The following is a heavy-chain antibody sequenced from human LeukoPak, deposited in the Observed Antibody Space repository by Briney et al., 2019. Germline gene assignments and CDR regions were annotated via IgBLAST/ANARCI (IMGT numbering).Heavy chain of an antibody. J-gene: IGHJ4*02. CDR3: ARHRDGYNEVFDY. D-gene: IGHD5-24*01. V-gene: IGHV4-39*01. Sequence: TSETLSLTCTVSGGSISSSSYYWGWIRQPPGKGLEWIGSIYYSGSTYYNPSLKSRVTISVDTSKNQFSLKLSSVTAADTAVYYCARHRDGYNEVFDYWGQGTLVTVSS. CDR1: GGSISSSSYY. CDR2: IYYSGST.